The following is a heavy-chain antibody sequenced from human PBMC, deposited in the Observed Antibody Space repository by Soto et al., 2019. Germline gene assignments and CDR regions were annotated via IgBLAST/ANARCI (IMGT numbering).Heavy chain of an antibody. CDR2: IYYSGST. D-gene: IGHD6-13*01. CDR1: GGSISSYY. CDR3: ARDSGIAAAGYYYYGMDV. Sequence: SETLSLTCTVSGGSISSYYWSWIRQPPGKGLEWIGYIYYSGSTNYNPSLKSRVTISVDTSKNQFSLKLSSVTAADTAVYYCARDSGIAAAGYYYYGMDVWAQGTTVTVS. V-gene: IGHV4-59*01. J-gene: IGHJ6*02.